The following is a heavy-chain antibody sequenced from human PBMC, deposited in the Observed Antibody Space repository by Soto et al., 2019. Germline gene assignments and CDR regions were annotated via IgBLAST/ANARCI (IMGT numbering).Heavy chain of an antibody. V-gene: IGHV3-30*18. CDR3: AKDWDGFTVTGYTYGMDV. J-gene: IGHJ6*02. CDR1: GFTFSNFG. CDR2: ISYDGSTK. Sequence: QVQLVESGGGVVQPGRSLRLSCAASGFTFSNFGMHWVRQAPGKGLEWVALISYDGSTKLYGDSFKGRFTISRDDPQKRLFLQMDSLRPEDTAVYFCAKDWDGFTVTGYTYGMDVWGQGTTVTVSS. D-gene: IGHD2-2*02.